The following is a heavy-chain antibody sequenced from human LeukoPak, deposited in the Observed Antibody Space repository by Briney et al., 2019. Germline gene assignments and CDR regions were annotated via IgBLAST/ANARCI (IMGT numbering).Heavy chain of an antibody. CDR2: IIPIFGTA. CDR1: GGTFSSYA. CDR3: ARVETVTTSFHYYYYMDV. Sequence: GASVKVSCKASGGTFSSYAISWVRQAPGQGLEWMGGIIPIFGTANYAQKFQGRVTITADKSTSTAYMELSSLRSEDTAVYYCARVETVTTSFHYYYYMDVWGKGTTVTVSS. D-gene: IGHD4-11*01. J-gene: IGHJ6*03. V-gene: IGHV1-69*06.